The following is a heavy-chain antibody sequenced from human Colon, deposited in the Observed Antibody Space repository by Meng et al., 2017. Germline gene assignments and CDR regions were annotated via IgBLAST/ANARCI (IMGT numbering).Heavy chain of an antibody. D-gene: IGHD6-19*01. V-gene: IGHV4-61*08. CDR2: IYYTGTT. J-gene: IGHJ4*02. CDR1: GGSVTITGDY. CDR3: ARDNLLTSGSRFCFDY. Sequence: QYSGQVRVTPSSTPSLTCTFSGGSVTITGDYWSWIRQSPGKGLEWIGYIYYTGTTNYNPSLKSRVTISVDTSKNQFSLKLSSVTPADTAVYFCARDNLLTSGSRFCFDYWGQGALVTVSS.